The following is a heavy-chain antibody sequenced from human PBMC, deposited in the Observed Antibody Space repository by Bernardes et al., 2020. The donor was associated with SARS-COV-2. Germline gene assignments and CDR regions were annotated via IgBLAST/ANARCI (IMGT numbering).Heavy chain of an antibody. CDR1: GFSFSSYG. J-gene: IGHJ4*02. V-gene: IGHV3-30*02. D-gene: IGHD3-16*01. CDR2: IHYVGGTT. Sequence: GGSLRLSCAASGFSFSSYGMLWVRQAPGKGLEWVASIHYVGGTTSYADSVKRRFTISRDNSNNTLYLQMNSLRTEDTAVYYCAKVLKLNQFDYRGQGSLVTVTT. CDR3: AKVLKLNQFDY.